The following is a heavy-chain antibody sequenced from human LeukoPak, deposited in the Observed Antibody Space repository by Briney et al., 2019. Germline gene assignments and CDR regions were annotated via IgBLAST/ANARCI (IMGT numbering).Heavy chain of an antibody. CDR2: INPNSGGT. J-gene: IGHJ5*02. CDR3: ARGGGIRKNWFDP. V-gene: IGHV1-2*02. Sequence: ASVKVSCKASGYTFTGYYMHWVRQAPGQGLEWVGWINPNSGGTNYAQKFQGRVTMTRDTSISTAYMELSRLRSDDTAVYYCARGGGIRKNWFDPWGQGTLVTVSS. D-gene: IGHD1-14*01. CDR1: GYTFTGYY.